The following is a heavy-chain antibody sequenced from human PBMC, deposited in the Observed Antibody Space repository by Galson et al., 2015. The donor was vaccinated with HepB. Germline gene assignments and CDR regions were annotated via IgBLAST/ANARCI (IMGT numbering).Heavy chain of an antibody. J-gene: IGHJ6*03. CDR3: AREARREVYADYYYYYMDV. CDR2: IYYSGST. Sequence: TLSLTCTVSGGSISSGGYYWSWIRQHPGKGLEWIGYIYYSGSTYYNPSLKSRVTISVDTSKNQFSLKLSSVTAADTAVYYCAREARREVYADYYYYYMDVWGKGTTVTVSS. CDR1: GGSISSGGYY. D-gene: IGHD2-8*01. V-gene: IGHV4-31*03.